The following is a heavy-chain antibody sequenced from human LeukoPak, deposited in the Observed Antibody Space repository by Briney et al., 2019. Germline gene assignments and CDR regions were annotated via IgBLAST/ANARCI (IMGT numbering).Heavy chain of an antibody. J-gene: IGHJ4*02. CDR1: GYTFTGYY. D-gene: IGHD6-13*01. V-gene: IGHV1-2*02. CDR2: INPNGGGT. Sequence: ASVKVSCKASGYTFTGYYMHWVRQAPGQGLEWMGWINPNGGGTNYAQKFQGRVTMTRDTSISTAYMELSRLRSDDTAVYYCARTERSGIAAAGTKKFDYWGQGTLVTVSS. CDR3: ARTERSGIAAAGTKKFDY.